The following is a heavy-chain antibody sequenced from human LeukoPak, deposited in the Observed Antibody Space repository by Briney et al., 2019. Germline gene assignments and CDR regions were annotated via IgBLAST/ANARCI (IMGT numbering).Heavy chain of an antibody. CDR2: ISGSGGST. D-gene: IGHD3-10*01. CDR1: GFTFSSYA. CDR3: AKGSTYYYGSGSPTGAFDI. V-gene: IGHV3-23*01. J-gene: IGHJ3*02. Sequence: GGSLRLSCAASGFTFSSYAMSWVRQAPGKGLEWVSAISGSGGSTYYADSMKGRFTISRDNSKNTLYLQMNSLRAEDTAVYYCAKGSTYYYGSGSPTGAFDIWGQGTMVTVSS.